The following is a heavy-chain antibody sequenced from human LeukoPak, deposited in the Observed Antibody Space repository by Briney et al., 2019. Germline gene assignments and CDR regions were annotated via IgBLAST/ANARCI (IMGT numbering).Heavy chain of an antibody. CDR2: IWYDGSNK. Sequence: PGGSLRLSCAASGFTFSTYWMHWVRQAPGKGLEWVAVIWYDGSNKYYADSVKGRFTISRDNSKNTLYPQMNSLRAEDTAVYYCARELAVAGFDYWGQGTLVTVSS. CDR1: GFTFSTYW. D-gene: IGHD6-19*01. J-gene: IGHJ4*02. V-gene: IGHV3-33*08. CDR3: ARELAVAGFDY.